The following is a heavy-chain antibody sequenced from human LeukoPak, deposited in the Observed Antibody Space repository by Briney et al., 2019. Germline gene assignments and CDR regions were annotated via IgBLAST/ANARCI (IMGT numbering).Heavy chain of an antibody. CDR3: ARDVGGGDTFDY. V-gene: IGHV3-7*01. D-gene: IGHD2-21*02. CDR2: INQDGSEK. Sequence: GGSLRLSCAASGLIFSSFWMNWLRQAPGKGLEWVANINQDGSEKDYVDSVKGRFTISRDNSKNTLFLQMNSLKAEDTAVYFCARDVGGGDTFDYWGQGTLVTVSS. CDR1: GLIFSSFW. J-gene: IGHJ4*02.